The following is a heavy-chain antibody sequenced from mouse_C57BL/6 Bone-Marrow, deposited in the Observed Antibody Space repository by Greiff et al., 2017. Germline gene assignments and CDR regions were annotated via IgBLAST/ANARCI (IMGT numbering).Heavy chain of an antibody. Sequence: VKLQESDAELVKPGASVKISCKVSGYTFTDHTIHWMKQRPEQGLEWIGYIYPRDGSTKYNEKFKGKATLTADKSSSTAYMQLNSLTSEDSAVYFCARSITTVPLYYAMDYWGQGTSVTVSS. CDR1: GYTFTDHT. CDR2: IYPRDGST. J-gene: IGHJ4*01. CDR3: ARSITTVPLYYAMDY. D-gene: IGHD1-1*01. V-gene: IGHV1-78*01.